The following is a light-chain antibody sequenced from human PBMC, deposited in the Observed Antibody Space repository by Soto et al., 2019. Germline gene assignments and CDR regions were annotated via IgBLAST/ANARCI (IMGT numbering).Light chain of an antibody. Sequence: EIVMTQSPGTLSVSPGERVTLSCRASQSVGNNLAWHQQKPGQAPRLLIYGASTRATGFPARFSGSGSATEFTLTISRLEPEDFAVYYCQHYGSSPPLTFGGGTKVDI. CDR1: QSVGNN. J-gene: IGKJ4*01. CDR2: GAS. CDR3: QHYGSSPPLT. V-gene: IGKV3-15*01.